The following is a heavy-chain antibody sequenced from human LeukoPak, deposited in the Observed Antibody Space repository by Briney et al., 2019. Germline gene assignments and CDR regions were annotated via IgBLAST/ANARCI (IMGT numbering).Heavy chain of an antibody. CDR1: GGSISTYY. D-gene: IGHD3-10*01. Sequence: SETLSLTCTVSGGSISTYYWSWIRQPPGKGLEWIGYIYYSGSTSYNPSLKSRVTISLDTSKNQISLKLRSVTAADTAVYYCARDRLRGVIIEPFDYWGPGTLVTVSS. CDR3: ARDRLRGVIIEPFDY. V-gene: IGHV4-59*01. J-gene: IGHJ4*02. CDR2: IYYSGST.